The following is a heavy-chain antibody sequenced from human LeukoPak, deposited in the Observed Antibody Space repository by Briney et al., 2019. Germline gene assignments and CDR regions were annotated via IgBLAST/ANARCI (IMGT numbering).Heavy chain of an antibody. Sequence: GRSLRLSCAASGFTFDDYAMHWVRHAPGKGLEWVSGISWNSGSIGYADSVKGRFTISRDNAKNSLYLQMNSLRAEDTALYYCAKGFYSSSSMVFDYWGQGTLVTVSS. CDR1: GFTFDDYA. CDR2: ISWNSGSI. CDR3: AKGFYSSSSMVFDY. V-gene: IGHV3-9*01. J-gene: IGHJ4*02. D-gene: IGHD6-6*01.